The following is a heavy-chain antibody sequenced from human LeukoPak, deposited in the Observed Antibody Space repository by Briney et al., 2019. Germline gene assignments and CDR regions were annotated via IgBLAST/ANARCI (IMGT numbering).Heavy chain of an antibody. CDR3: ARGSGPPNTSILLWWWEKRYYFDY. V-gene: IGHV1-2*04. CDR1: GYTFTGYY. Sequence: ASVKVSCKASGYTFTGYYMHWVRQAPGQGLEWMGWINPNSGGTNYAQKFQGWVTMTRDTSISTAYMELSRLRSDDTAVYYCARGSGPPNTSILLWWWEKRYYFDYWGRGTLVTVSS. D-gene: IGHD2-21*01. J-gene: IGHJ4*02. CDR2: INPNSGGT.